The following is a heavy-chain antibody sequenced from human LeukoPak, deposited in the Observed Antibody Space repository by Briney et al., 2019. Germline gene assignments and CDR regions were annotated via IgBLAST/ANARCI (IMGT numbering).Heavy chain of an antibody. V-gene: IGHV4-38-2*01. CDR1: GHSIINSYY. Sequence: SETLSLTCSVSGHSIINSYYWGWIRPPPGKGLEWIGSIYHSGSTYYNPSLKSRLTISVDTSKNQFSLKLNSVTAADTAVYYCARAEYCSSTSCPDAFDIWGQGTMVTVSS. J-gene: IGHJ3*02. CDR3: ARAEYCSSTSCPDAFDI. D-gene: IGHD2-2*01. CDR2: IYHSGST.